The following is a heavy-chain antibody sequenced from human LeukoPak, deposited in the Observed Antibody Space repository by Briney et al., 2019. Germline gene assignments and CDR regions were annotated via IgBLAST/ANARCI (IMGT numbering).Heavy chain of an antibody. Sequence: GGSLRLSCVASGFTFTSYGMHWVRQAPGKGLEWVALIRHDGNDKYYAETVKGRFTISRDNSKNTLYLQMNSLRAEDTAVYYCAKHHCSSTSCYRVFDFWGQGTLVTVSS. D-gene: IGHD2-2*02. CDR1: GFTFTSYG. CDR3: AKHHCSSTSCYRVFDF. V-gene: IGHV3-30*02. J-gene: IGHJ4*02. CDR2: IRHDGNDK.